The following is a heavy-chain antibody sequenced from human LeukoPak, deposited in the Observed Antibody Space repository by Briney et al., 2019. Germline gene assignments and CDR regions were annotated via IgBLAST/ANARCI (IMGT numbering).Heavy chain of an antibody. CDR1: GFTFSSYG. V-gene: IGHV3-30*02. Sequence: GGSLRLSCAASGFTFSSYGMHWVRQAPGKGLEWVAVIWYDGSNKYYADSVKGRFTISRDNSKNTLYLQMNSLRAEDTAVYYCAKDLEAYYDILTGLFDIWGQGTMVTVSS. CDR2: IWYDGSNK. J-gene: IGHJ3*02. D-gene: IGHD3-9*01. CDR3: AKDLEAYYDILTGLFDI.